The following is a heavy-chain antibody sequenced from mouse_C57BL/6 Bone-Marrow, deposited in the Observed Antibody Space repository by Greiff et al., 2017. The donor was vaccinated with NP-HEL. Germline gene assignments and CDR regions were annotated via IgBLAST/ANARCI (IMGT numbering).Heavy chain of an antibody. Sequence: VKLQQPGAELVMPGASVKLSCKASGYTFTSYWMHWVKQRPGQGLEWIGEIDPSDSYTDYNQKFKGKSTLTVDKSSSTAYMQLSSLTSEDSAVYYCAVDSSGHFYAMDYWGQGTSVTVSS. CDR3: AVDSSGHFYAMDY. J-gene: IGHJ4*01. CDR2: IDPSDSYT. CDR1: GYTFTSYW. D-gene: IGHD3-2*02. V-gene: IGHV1-69*01.